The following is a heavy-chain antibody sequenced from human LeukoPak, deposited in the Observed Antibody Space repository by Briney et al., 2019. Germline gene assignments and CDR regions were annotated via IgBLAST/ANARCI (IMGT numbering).Heavy chain of an antibody. CDR2: INPSGGST. CDR1: GYTFTSYY. J-gene: IGHJ4*02. D-gene: IGHD6-19*01. Sequence: EASVKVSCKASGYTFTSYYMHWVRQAPGQGLEWMGIINPSGGSTSYAQKFQGRVTMTRDTSTSTVYMELSSLRSEDTAVYYCARDRSWYSSGWYIFDYWGQGTLVTVSS. V-gene: IGHV1-46*01. CDR3: ARDRSWYSSGWYIFDY.